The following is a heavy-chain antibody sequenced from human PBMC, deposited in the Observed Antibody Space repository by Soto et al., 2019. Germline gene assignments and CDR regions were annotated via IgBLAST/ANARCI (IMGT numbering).Heavy chain of an antibody. J-gene: IGHJ4*02. CDR3: ARSIVVGTALDY. CDR2: INAGNGNT. Sequence: GASGKVSCKGSRDTFTSYAMQGVRQAPAQRLEWMGWINAGNGNTKYSQKFQGRVTITRDTSASTAYMELSSLRSEDTAVYYCARSIVVGTALDYWGQETLITVSS. CDR1: RDTFTSYA. V-gene: IGHV1-3*01. D-gene: IGHD2-21*02.